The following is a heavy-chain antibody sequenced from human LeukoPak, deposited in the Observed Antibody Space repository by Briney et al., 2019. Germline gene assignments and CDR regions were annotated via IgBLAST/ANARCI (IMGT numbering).Heavy chain of an antibody. Sequence: GGSLRLSCAASEFSVGSNYMTWVRQAPGKGLEWVSLIYSGGSTYYADSVKGRFTISRDNAKNSLYLQMNSLRAEDTAVYYCARDEDIVVVPAAFDYWGQGTLVTVSS. J-gene: IGHJ4*02. V-gene: IGHV3-66*01. CDR1: EFSVGSNY. D-gene: IGHD2-2*01. CDR2: IYSGGST. CDR3: ARDEDIVVVPAAFDY.